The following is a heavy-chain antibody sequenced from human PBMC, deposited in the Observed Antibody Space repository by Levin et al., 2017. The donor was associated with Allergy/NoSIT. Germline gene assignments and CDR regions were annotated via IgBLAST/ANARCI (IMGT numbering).Heavy chain of an antibody. CDR2: IYHSGST. V-gene: IGHV4-4*02. CDR3: ARDKTHYYYGSGSYYSDAFDS. J-gene: IGHJ3*02. Sequence: SQTLSLTCAVSGGSISSSNWWSWVRQPPGKGLEWIGEIYHSGSTNYNPSLKSRVTISVDKSKNQFSLKLSSVTAADTAVYYCARDKTHYYYGSGSYYSDAFDSWGQGTMVTVSS. D-gene: IGHD3-10*01. CDR1: GGSISSSNW.